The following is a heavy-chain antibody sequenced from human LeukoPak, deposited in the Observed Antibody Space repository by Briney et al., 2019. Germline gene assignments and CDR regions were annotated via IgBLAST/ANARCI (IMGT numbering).Heavy chain of an antibody. Sequence: GGSLRLSCAPSGFTVSSNYMSWVRQAPGKGLEWVSVIYSGGSTYYADSVTGRFTISRDNSKNTLYLQMNSLRAEDTAVYYCARDVGGLNYYYGMDVWGQGTTVTVSS. J-gene: IGHJ6*02. CDR1: GFTVSSNY. CDR2: IYSGGST. CDR3: ARDVGGLNYYYGMDV. D-gene: IGHD3-10*01. V-gene: IGHV3-53*01.